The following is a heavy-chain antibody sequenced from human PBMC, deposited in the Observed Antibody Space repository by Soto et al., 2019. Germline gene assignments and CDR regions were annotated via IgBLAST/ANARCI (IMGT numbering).Heavy chain of an antibody. D-gene: IGHD6-13*01. CDR1: GGTFSDYA. CDR2: IIPMFATT. J-gene: IGHJ6*02. V-gene: IGHV1-69*01. Sequence: QVQLVQSGAEVRKSGSSVMVSCKAAGGTFSDYAISWVRQAPGQGLEWMGGIIPMFATTNYAQKFQGRVTITADDSATTAHMELSSLKSEDTAVYYCARGRGIGFSSTWNIYWYYNMDVWGQGTTVTVSS. CDR3: ARGRGIGFSSTWNIYWYYNMDV.